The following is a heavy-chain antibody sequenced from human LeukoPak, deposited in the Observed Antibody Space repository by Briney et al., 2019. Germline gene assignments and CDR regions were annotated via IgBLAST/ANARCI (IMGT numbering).Heavy chain of an antibody. CDR2: IKHDGGDK. J-gene: IGHJ4*02. V-gene: IGHV3-7*03. Sequence: GGSLRLSCAASGFTFSRSWMSWVRQPPGKGLEWVANIKHDGGDKHYVDSVKGRFTIARDSAKNSLNLQMNSLRAEDTAVYYCARGGNYDILTGYIFDYWGQGTLVTVSS. D-gene: IGHD3-9*01. CDR1: GFTFSRSW. CDR3: ARGGNYDILTGYIFDY.